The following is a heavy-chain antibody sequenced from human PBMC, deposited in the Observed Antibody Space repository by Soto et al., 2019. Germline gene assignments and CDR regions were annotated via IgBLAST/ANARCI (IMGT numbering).Heavy chain of an antibody. J-gene: IGHJ4*02. CDR2: IGPQSGAT. CDR3: GRGRSGQIVVFY. D-gene: IGHD1-26*01. Sequence: ASVKVSCKASGYTFTGHYIHWVRQAPEQGPEWMGEIGPQSGATRYAQRFQGRVTMTRDMSITTVYMELNNLSPDDTAVYYCGRGRSGQIVVFYWGQGTPVTVSS. V-gene: IGHV1-2*02. CDR1: GYTFTGHY.